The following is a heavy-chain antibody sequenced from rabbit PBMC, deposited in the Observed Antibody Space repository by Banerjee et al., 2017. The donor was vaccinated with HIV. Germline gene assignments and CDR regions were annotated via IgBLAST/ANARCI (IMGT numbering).Heavy chain of an antibody. CDR3: ARDLAGVVGWNFGL. CDR1: GFDFSSYY. CDR2: IDPVFAGT. D-gene: IGHD4-1*01. Sequence: QLKESGGGLVQPGGSLKLSCKASGFDFSSYYMSWVRQAPGKGLEWIGYIDPVFAGTYYASWVNGRFTISSHNAQNTVDLQMNSLTAADTATYFCARDLAGVVGWNFGLWGQGTLVTVS. V-gene: IGHV1S7*01. J-gene: IGHJ4*01.